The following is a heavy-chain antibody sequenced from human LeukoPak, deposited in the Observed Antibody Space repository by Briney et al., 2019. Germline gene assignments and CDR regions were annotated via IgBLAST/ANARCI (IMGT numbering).Heavy chain of an antibody. CDR3: ARLRGGHYGDLDY. J-gene: IGHJ4*02. D-gene: IGHD4-17*01. V-gene: IGHV4-34*01. CDR2: INHSGST. CDR1: GGSFSGYY. Sequence: SETLSLTCAVYGGSFSGYYWSWIRQPPGKGLEWIGEINHSGSTNYNPSLKSRVTISVDTSKNQFSLKLSSVTAADTAVYYCARLRGGHYGDLDYWGQGTLVTVSS.